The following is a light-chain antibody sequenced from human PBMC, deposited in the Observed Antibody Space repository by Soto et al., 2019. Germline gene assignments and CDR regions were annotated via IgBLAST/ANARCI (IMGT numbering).Light chain of an antibody. CDR2: EVT. CDR1: SIDIGPYDY. J-gene: IGLJ1*01. V-gene: IGLV2-14*01. Sequence: QSVLTQPASVSGSPGQSITISCTGTSIDIGPYDYVSWYQQHPGKAPKLMIYEVTNRPSGVSHRFSGSKSGSTASLTISGLQAEDEADYYCSSYAGNYVYVFGSGTKVTVL. CDR3: SSYAGNYVYV.